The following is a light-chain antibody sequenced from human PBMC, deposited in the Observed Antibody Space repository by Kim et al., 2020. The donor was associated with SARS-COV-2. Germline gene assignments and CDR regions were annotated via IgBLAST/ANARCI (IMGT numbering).Light chain of an antibody. CDR2: GAS. J-gene: IGKJ4*01. Sequence: SAGGRGTRSCRACQTGGSNVAWYQPKPGQTPRRVIYGASTRATGIPARFSGSGSGTEFTLTISSLQSEDFAVYYCQPYKDWHLLTFGGGTQVDIK. CDR3: QPYKDWHLLT. V-gene: IGKV3-15*01. CDR1: QTGGSN.